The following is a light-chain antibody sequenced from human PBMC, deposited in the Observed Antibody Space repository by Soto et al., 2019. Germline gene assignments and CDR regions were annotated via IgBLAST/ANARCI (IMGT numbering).Light chain of an antibody. CDR1: SSDVGGYNY. CDR2: EVN. Sequence: QSVLTQPPSASGSPGQSVAISCTGTSSDVGGYNYVSWYQQHPGKAPKLMIYEVNKRPSGVPDRFSGSKSGNTASLTVSGLQAEDEADYYCSSYAGSSLSGYVFGTGTKVTVL. J-gene: IGLJ1*01. V-gene: IGLV2-8*01. CDR3: SSYAGSSLSGYV.